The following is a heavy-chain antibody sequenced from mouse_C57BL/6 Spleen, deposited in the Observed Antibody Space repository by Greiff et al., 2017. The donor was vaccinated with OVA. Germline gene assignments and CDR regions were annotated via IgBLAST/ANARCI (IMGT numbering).Heavy chain of an antibody. Sequence: EVKLMESEGGLVQPGSSMKLSCTASGFTFSDYYMAWVRQVPEKGLEWVANINYDGSSTYYLDSLKSRFIISRDNAKNILYLQMSSLKSEDTATYYCAREYYGSSPYYAMDYWGQGTSVTVSS. CDR1: GFTFSDYY. CDR3: AREYYGSSPYYAMDY. D-gene: IGHD1-1*01. J-gene: IGHJ4*01. V-gene: IGHV5-16*01. CDR2: INYDGSST.